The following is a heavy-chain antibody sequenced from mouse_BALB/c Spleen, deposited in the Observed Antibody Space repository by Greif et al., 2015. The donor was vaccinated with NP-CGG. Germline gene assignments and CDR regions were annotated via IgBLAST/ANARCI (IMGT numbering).Heavy chain of an antibody. V-gene: IGHV7-1*02. CDR1: GFTFSDFY. J-gene: IGHJ1*01. Sequence: EVKVVESGGGLVQPGGSLRLSCATSGFTFSDFYMEWVRQPPGKRLEWIAASRNKANDYTTEYSASVKGRFIVSRDTSQSILYLQMNALRAEDTAIYYCARDDGYYWYFDAWGAGTTVTVSS. CDR2: SRNKANDYTT. CDR3: ARDDGYYWYFDA. D-gene: IGHD2-2*01.